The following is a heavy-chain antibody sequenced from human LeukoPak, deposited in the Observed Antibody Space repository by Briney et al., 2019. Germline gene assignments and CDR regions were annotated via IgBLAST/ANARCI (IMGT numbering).Heavy chain of an antibody. J-gene: IGHJ4*02. Sequence: GGSLRLSCAASGFTFSSYAMSWVRQAPGKGLEWVSGISGSGGRTYYADPVKGRFTISRDISKNTLYLQMNSLRAEDTAVYSCARGEYTSGTFRGYYFDYWGQGTLVTVSS. CDR2: ISGSGGRT. D-gene: IGHD1-1*01. CDR1: GFTFSSYA. CDR3: ARGEYTSGTFRGYYFDY. V-gene: IGHV3-23*01.